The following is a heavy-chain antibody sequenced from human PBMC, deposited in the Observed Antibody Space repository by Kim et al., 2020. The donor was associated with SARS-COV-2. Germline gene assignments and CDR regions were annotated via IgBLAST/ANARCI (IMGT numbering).Heavy chain of an antibody. CDR3: ARGSSSWYDGKAFDI. CDR2: IYSGGST. CDR1: GFTVSSNY. V-gene: IGHV3-53*01. J-gene: IGHJ3*02. D-gene: IGHD6-13*01. Sequence: GGSLRLSCAASGFTVSSNYMSWVRQAPGKGLEWVSVIYSGGSTYYADSVKGRFTISRDNSKNTLYLQMNSLRAEDTAVYYCARGSSSWYDGKAFDIWGQGTMVTVSS.